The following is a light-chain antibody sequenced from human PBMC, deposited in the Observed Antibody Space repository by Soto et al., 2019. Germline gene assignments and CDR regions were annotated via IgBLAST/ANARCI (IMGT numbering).Light chain of an antibody. CDR3: MQGTDWPT. CDR1: QSLLHITGETF. Sequence: DVVMTQTPLSLSVAPGQPASISCKYSQSLLHITGETFLFWYLQKPGQSPRGLIYKVSNRDSGAPDRFSGSGSGTDFTLKISRVEAEDIGVYYCMQGTDWPTFGQGTQVDI. J-gene: IGKJ1*01. CDR2: KVS. V-gene: IGKV2-30*02.